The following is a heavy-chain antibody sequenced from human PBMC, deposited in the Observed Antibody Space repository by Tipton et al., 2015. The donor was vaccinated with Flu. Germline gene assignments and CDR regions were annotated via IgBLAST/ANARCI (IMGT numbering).Heavy chain of an antibody. CDR2: IYSGGST. CDR1: GFTVSSNY. CDR3: ARVSRESSSWQSYYYYYMDV. J-gene: IGHJ6*03. D-gene: IGHD6-13*01. V-gene: IGHV3-66*01. Sequence: SLRLSCAASGFTVSSNYMSWVRQAPGKGLEWVSVIYSGGSTYYADSVKGRFTISRDNSKNTLYLQMNSLRAEDTAVYYCARVSRESSSWQSYYYYYMDVWGKGTTVTVSS.